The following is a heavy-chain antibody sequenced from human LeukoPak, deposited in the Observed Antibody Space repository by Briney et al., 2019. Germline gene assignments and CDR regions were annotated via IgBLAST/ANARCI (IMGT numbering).Heavy chain of an antibody. D-gene: IGHD1-26*01. CDR2: IYYSGST. Sequence: SETLSLTCTVSGGSISSSSYYWGWIRQPPGKGLEWIGSIYYSGSTYYNPSLKSRVTISVDTSNNQFSLKLTSVTAADTAVYYCARSGSYTRWFDPWGQGTLVTVSS. CDR3: ARSGSYTRWFDP. V-gene: IGHV4-39*01. J-gene: IGHJ5*02. CDR1: GGSISSSSYY.